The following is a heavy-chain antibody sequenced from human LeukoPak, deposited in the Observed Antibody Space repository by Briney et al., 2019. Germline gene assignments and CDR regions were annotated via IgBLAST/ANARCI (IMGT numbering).Heavy chain of an antibody. Sequence: GGSLRLSCTASGFTFGDYAMSWFRQAPGKGLEWVGFIRSKAYGGTTEYAASVKGRFTISRDDSKSIAYLQMNSLKTEDTAVYYCTRARRELLRVYYFDYWSQGTLVTISS. CDR1: GFTFGDYA. V-gene: IGHV3-49*03. J-gene: IGHJ4*02. D-gene: IGHD1-26*01. CDR3: TRARRELLRVYYFDY. CDR2: IRSKAYGGTT.